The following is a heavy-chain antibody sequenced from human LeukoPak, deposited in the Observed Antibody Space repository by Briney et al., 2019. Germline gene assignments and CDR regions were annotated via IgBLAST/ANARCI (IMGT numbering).Heavy chain of an antibody. CDR2: ILYDGNNK. J-gene: IGHJ4*02. CDR3: AKAPDSSGYYTNFFDY. V-gene: IGHV3-30*18. CDR1: DFSFSNYG. D-gene: IGHD3-22*01. Sequence: TGGSLRLSCAASDFSFSNYGMHWVRQAPGKGLEWVAVILYDGNNKHYAESVKGRFTISRDNSKNTLYLQMNSLRAEDTAVYYCAKAPDSSGYYTNFFDYWGQGTLVTVSS.